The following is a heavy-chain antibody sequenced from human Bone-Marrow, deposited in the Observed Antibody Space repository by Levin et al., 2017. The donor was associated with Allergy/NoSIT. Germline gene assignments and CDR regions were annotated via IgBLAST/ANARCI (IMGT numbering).Heavy chain of an antibody. CDR2: IIPMSSTT. Sequence: ASVKVSCKASGDTFNNYPVSWVRQAPGQGLEWMGGIIPMSSTTNYAQKFKGRITITADESTNTAFMELSSLRSDDTAVYYCASHATTVLTSYLDYWGQGTLVTVSP. J-gene: IGHJ4*02. D-gene: IGHD4/OR15-4a*01. CDR1: GDTFNNYP. V-gene: IGHV1-69*13. CDR3: ASHATTVLTSYLDY.